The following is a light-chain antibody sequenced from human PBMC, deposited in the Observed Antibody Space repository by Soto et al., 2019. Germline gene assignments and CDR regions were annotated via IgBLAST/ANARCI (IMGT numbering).Light chain of an antibody. V-gene: IGKV1-5*03. Sequence: DIPMTQSPSTLSASAGDRVTITCRASQSISTWLAWYQQKPGKAPKLLIYKASSLETEVPSRFSGSGSGTEFTLTINSLQPDDFASYFCQQYITYPYTFGQGTKLEI. J-gene: IGKJ2*01. CDR3: QQYITYPYT. CDR1: QSISTW. CDR2: KAS.